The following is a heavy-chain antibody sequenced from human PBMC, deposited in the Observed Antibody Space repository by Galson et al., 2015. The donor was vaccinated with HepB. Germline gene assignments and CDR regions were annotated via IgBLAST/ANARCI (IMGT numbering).Heavy chain of an antibody. CDR1: GDSVSSNSAT. Sequence: CAISGDSVSSNSATWNWIRQSPSRGLEWLGRTYYRSKWSNDYALSVKSRIAITPETSKNQFSLQLNSVTPEDTAVYYCARFASGTYDSYHYGMDVWGQGTTVTVSS. CDR2: TYYRSKWSN. V-gene: IGHV6-1*01. D-gene: IGHD3-10*01. J-gene: IGHJ6*02. CDR3: ARFASGTYDSYHYGMDV.